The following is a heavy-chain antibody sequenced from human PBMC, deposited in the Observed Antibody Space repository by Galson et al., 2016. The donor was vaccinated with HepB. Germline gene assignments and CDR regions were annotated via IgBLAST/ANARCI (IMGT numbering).Heavy chain of an antibody. CDR2: SYGDGST. CDR3: ARDPGFRNGMNV. Sequence: SLRLSCAASGFSFSRHSMNWVRQAPGKGLEWLSVSYGDGSTYYAESVRGRFTISRDNSKNSVFLQMNNLRAEDTAVYYCARDPGFRNGMNVWGQGTTVTVS. V-gene: IGHV3-53*01. CDR1: GFSFSRHS. J-gene: IGHJ6*02.